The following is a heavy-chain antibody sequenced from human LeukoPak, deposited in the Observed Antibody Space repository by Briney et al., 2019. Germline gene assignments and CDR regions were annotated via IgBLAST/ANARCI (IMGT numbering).Heavy chain of an antibody. Sequence: SETLSLTCTVSGGSISSYYWSWIRQPPGKGLEWIGYIYYSGSTNYNPSLKSRVTISVDTSKNQFSLKLSSVTAADAAVYYCARQGYSAYEILDYWGQGTLVTVSS. CDR1: GGSISSYY. V-gene: IGHV4-59*08. J-gene: IGHJ4*02. CDR2: IYYSGST. CDR3: ARQGYSAYEILDY. D-gene: IGHD5-12*01.